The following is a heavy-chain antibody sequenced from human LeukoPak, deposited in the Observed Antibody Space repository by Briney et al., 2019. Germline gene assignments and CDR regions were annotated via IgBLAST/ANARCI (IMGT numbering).Heavy chain of an antibody. J-gene: IGHJ6*04. Sequence: GEALKISFKGSGSRFTSYWISWVRQMPGKGLEWMGRIDPSDSYTNYSPSFQGHVTISADKSISTAYLQWSSLKASDTAMYYCARVDTAMVPSPYYYYGMDVWGKGTTVTVSS. CDR1: GSRFTSYW. CDR2: IDPSDSYT. D-gene: IGHD5-18*01. CDR3: ARVDTAMVPSPYYYYGMDV. V-gene: IGHV5-10-1*01.